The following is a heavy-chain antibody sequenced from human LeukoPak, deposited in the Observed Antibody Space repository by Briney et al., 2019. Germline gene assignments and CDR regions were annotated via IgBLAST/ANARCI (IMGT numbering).Heavy chain of an antibody. D-gene: IGHD3-10*01. CDR2: IYYSGST. Sequence: PSETLSLTCTVSGGSISSYYWSWIRQPPGKGLEWIGYIYYSGSTNYNPSLKSRVTISVDTSKNQFSLKLSSVTAADTAVYYCATLGFGSGRYYNDPLDYWGQGSLVTVSS. CDR3: ATLGFGSGRYYNDPLDY. V-gene: IGHV4-59*01. J-gene: IGHJ4*02. CDR1: GGSISSYY.